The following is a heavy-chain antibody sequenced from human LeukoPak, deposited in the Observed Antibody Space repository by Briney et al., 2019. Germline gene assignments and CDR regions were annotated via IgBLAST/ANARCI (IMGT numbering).Heavy chain of an antibody. D-gene: IGHD6-19*01. CDR1: GGSISSGDNY. V-gene: IGHV4-61*08. J-gene: IGHJ2*01. CDR3: ARLEKVAGTLPNWYFDL. Sequence: NPSETLSLTCTVSGGSISSGDNYWSWFRQPPGKGLEWIGYIYYSGSTNYNPSLKSRVTISVDTSKNQFSLKLSSVTAADTAVYYCARLEKVAGTLPNWYFDLWGRGTLVTVSS. CDR2: IYYSGST.